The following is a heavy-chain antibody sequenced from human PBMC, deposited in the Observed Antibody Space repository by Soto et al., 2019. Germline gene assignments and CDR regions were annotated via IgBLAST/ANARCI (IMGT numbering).Heavy chain of an antibody. V-gene: IGHV3-74*01. CDR1: GFTFGTYW. D-gene: IGHD3-22*01. J-gene: IGHJ4*02. CDR3: ARGRLYYYDSSDY. Sequence: GSLRLSCTASGFTFGTYWIHWVRQAPGKGLMWVSRINIDGSTTNYADSVKGRFTISRDNAKNTVYLQMNSLTAEDTAMYYCARGRLYYYDSSDYWGQGTLVTVSS. CDR2: INIDGSTT.